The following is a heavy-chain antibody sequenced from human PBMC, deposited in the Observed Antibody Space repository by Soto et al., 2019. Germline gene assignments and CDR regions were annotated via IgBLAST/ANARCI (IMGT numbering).Heavy chain of an antibody. CDR1: GFTFDYYW. Sequence: EVQLVESGGGLVQPGGSLRLSCVASGFTFDYYWMHWVRQAPGEGLMWVSRLQTDGSHPDYADSVKGRFTISRDNAKXXXXXXXXXXXXXXXXXXXXXXXGDPDYWGQGTLVTV. CDR2: LQTDGSHP. V-gene: IGHV3-74*01. D-gene: IGHD2-21*02. CDR3: XXXGDPDY. J-gene: IGHJ4*02.